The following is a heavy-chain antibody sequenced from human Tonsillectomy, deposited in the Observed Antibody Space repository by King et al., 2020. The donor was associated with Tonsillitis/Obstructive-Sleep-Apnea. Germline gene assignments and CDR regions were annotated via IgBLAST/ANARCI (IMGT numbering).Heavy chain of an antibody. Sequence: VTLKESGPALVKPTQTLTLTCTFSGFSLSTSGMCVSWIRQPPGKALEWLARIDWDDDKYYSTSLKTRLTISKDTSKNQVVLTMTNMDPVDTATYYCARTALTSSRAHYFDYWGQGTLVTVSS. J-gene: IGHJ4*02. CDR1: GFSLSTSGMC. CDR2: IDWDDDK. CDR3: ARTALTSSRAHYFDY. V-gene: IGHV2-70*11. D-gene: IGHD2-2*01.